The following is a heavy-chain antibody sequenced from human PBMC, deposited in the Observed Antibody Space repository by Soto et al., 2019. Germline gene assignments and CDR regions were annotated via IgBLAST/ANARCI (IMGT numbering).Heavy chain of an antibody. D-gene: IGHD2-15*01. CDR2: IYYSGST. CDR1: GGSISSGGYY. V-gene: IGHV4-31*03. CDR3: AGYCSDGSCYFYYHY. Sequence: SETLSLTCTVSGGSISSGGYYWSWIRQHPGKGLEWIGYIYYSGSTYYNPSLKSRVTISVDTSKNQFSLKLSSVTAADTAVYYCAGYCSDGSCYFYYHYWCQAPLFTVSS. J-gene: IGHJ4*02.